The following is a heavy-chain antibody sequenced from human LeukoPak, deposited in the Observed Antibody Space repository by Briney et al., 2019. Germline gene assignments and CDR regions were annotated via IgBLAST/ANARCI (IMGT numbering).Heavy chain of an antibody. J-gene: IGHJ6*02. CDR2: MYLSGTD. CDR3: ARAHVIAAAGTGVSVWVPYYYYYGMDV. D-gene: IGHD6-13*01. V-gene: IGHV4-4*02. CDR1: GGSISSVNL. Sequence: SETLSLTCAVSGGSISSVNLWSWVRQPPGKGLEWVGEMYLSGTDTYNPSLKSRVTISVDTSKNQFSLKLSSVTAADTAVYYCARAHVIAAAGTGVSVWVPYYYYYGMDVWGQGTTVTVSS.